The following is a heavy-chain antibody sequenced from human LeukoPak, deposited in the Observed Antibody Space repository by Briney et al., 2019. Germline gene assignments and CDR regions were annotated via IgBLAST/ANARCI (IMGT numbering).Heavy chain of an antibody. CDR2: ISYDGSNK. D-gene: IGHD1-26*01. Sequence: PGRSLRLSCAASGFTFSSYAMHWVRQAPGKGLEWVAVISYDGSNKYYADSVKGRFTISRDNSKNTLYRQMNSLRAEDTAVYYCARGESASYRDYYGMDVWGQGTTVTVSS. V-gene: IGHV3-30*04. CDR1: GFTFSSYA. J-gene: IGHJ6*02. CDR3: ARGESASYRDYYGMDV.